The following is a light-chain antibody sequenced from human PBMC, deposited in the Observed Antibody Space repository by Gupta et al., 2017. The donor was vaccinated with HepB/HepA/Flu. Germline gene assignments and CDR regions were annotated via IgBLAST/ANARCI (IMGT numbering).Light chain of an antibody. CDR2: DVN. CDR1: SSDVGGYNF. Sequence: QSALTQPASVSGSPGQSITISCTGTSSDVGGYNFVSWYQQHPGKAPKFMIYDVNNRPSGVSNRFAGSKSGNTASLTISGLQPEDEAYYYCSSFTKSGHLVFGGGTKLTVL. V-gene: IGLV2-14*03. J-gene: IGLJ3*02. CDR3: SSFTKSGHLV.